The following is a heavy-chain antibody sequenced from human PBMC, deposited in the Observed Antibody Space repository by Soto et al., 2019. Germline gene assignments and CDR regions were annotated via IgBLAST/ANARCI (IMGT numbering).Heavy chain of an antibody. CDR1: GGSFSGYY. V-gene: IGHV4-34*01. D-gene: IGHD3-3*01. Sequence: SETLSLTCAVYGGSFSGYYWSWIRQPPGKGLEWIGEINHSGSTNYNPSLKSRVTISVDTSKNQFSLKLSSVTAADTAVYYCARGKGYDFWSGYCRWFDPWGQGTLVTVSS. CDR2: INHSGST. J-gene: IGHJ5*02. CDR3: ARGKGYDFWSGYCRWFDP.